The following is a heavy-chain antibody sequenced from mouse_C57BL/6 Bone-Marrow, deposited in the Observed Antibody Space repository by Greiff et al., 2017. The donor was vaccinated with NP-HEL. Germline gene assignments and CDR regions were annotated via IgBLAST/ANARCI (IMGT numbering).Heavy chain of an antibody. J-gene: IGHJ2*01. V-gene: IGHV1-76*01. CDR2: IYPGSGNT. Sequence: QVQLKQSGAELVRPGASVKLSCKASGYTFTDYYINWVKQRPGQGLEWIARIYPGSGNTYYNEKFKGKATLTAEKSSSTAYMQLSSLTSEDSAVYFCARSGYFDYFDYWGQGTTLTVSS. CDR1: GYTFTDYY. CDR3: ARSGYFDYFDY. D-gene: IGHD2-3*01.